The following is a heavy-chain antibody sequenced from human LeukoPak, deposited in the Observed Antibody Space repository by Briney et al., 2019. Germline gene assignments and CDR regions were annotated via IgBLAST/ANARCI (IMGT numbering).Heavy chain of an antibody. CDR2: IYYSGST. CDR1: GGSVNSGSYY. Sequence: SETLSLTCTVSGGSVNSGSYYWSWIRQPPGKGPEWIGYIYYSGSTNYNPSLKSRVTISVDTSKNQFSLKLSSVTAADTAVYYCARAAYSGSYHSDYWGQGTLVTVSS. V-gene: IGHV4-61*01. D-gene: IGHD1-26*01. CDR3: ARAAYSGSYHSDY. J-gene: IGHJ4*02.